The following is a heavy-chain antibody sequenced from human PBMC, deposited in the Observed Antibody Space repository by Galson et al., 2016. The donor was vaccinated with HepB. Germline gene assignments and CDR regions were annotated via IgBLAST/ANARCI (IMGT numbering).Heavy chain of an antibody. J-gene: IGHJ5*02. CDR1: GFTFSSYW. CDR3: ARGYRSSSWDWFDP. Sequence: SLRLSCAASGFTFSSYWMHWVRQAPGKGLVWVSRINSGGSSTNYADSVKGRFTISRDNAKNTLYLQMNSLRAEDTAVYYCARGYRSSSWDWFDPWGQGTLVTVSS. CDR2: INSGGSST. V-gene: IGHV3-74*01. D-gene: IGHD6-6*01.